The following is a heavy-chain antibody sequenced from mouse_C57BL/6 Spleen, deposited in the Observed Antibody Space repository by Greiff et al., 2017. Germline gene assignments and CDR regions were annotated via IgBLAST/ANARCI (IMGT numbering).Heavy chain of an antibody. CDR3: ASLDYGNLYYFDY. J-gene: IGHJ2*01. CDR2: IYIGNGYT. Sequence: VQLQQSGAELVRPGSSVKMSCKTSGYTFTSYGINWVKQRPGQGLEWIGYIYIGNGYTEYNEKFKGKATLTSDTSSSTAYMQLSSLTSEDSAIYFFASLDYGNLYYFDYWGQGTTLTVSS. D-gene: IGHD2-1*01. V-gene: IGHV1-58*01. CDR1: GYTFTSYG.